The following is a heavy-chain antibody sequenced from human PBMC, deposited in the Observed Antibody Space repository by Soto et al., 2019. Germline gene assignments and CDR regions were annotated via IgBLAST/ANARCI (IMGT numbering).Heavy chain of an antibody. CDR1: GYTFTTYD. J-gene: IGHJ6*02. CDR2: MDPNSGST. D-gene: IGHD3-3*01. Sequence: QAQLVQSGAEVRKPGASVKVSCKASGYTFTTYDINWVRQAPGQGLEWLGWMDPNSGSTGYAQNFQGRINMTRNISRNTAHMELSSLQSEDAAVYYCVREGKLDFWRKGLDVWGQGTTVTVSS. CDR3: VREGKLDFWRKGLDV. V-gene: IGHV1-8*01.